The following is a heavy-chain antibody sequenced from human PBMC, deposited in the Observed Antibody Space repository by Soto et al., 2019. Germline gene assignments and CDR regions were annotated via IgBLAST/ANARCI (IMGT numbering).Heavy chain of an antibody. CDR1: GGSISSGGYY. D-gene: IGHD6-6*01. V-gene: IGHV4-31*03. Sequence: SETLSLTCTVSGGSISSGGYYWSWIRQHPGKGLEWIGYIYYSGSTYYNPSLKSRVTISVDTSKNQFSLKLSSVTAADTAVYYCARVDRGSSLEDYFDYWGQGTLVTVSS. J-gene: IGHJ4*02. CDR2: IYYSGST. CDR3: ARVDRGSSLEDYFDY.